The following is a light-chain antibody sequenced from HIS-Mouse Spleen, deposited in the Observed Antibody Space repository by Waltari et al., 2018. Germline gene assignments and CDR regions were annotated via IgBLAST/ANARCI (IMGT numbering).Light chain of an antibody. V-gene: IGLV2-8*01. J-gene: IGLJ2*01. CDR3: SSYAGSNNLV. CDR2: EVS. Sequence: QSALTQPPSASGSPGQSVTISCTGTSSYVGGYHYVPWYQQHPGKAPKLMIYEVSKRPSGVPDRFSGSKSGNTASLTVSGLQAEDEADYYCSSYAGSNNLVFGGGTKLTVL. CDR1: SSYVGGYHY.